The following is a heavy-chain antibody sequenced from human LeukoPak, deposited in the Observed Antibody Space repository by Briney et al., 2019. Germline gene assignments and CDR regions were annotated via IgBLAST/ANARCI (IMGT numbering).Heavy chain of an antibody. J-gene: IGHJ4*02. D-gene: IGHD3-22*01. CDR1: GFTFSSYW. CDR2: ISSAGSYI. V-gene: IGHV3-21*01. CDR3: ARAFVSYYYDSSGYYADY. Sequence: PGGSLRLSCAASGFTFSSYWMHWVRQAPGKGLEWVSSISSAGSYIYYADSLKGRFTISRDSPKNSLYLQMNSLRAEDTAVYYCARAFVSYYYDSSGYYADYWGQGTLVTVSS.